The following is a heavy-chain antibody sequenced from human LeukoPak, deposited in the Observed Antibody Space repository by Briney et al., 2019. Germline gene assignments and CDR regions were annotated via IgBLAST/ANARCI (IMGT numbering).Heavy chain of an antibody. J-gene: IGHJ4*02. CDR3: AKNPYEYYFDY. V-gene: IGHV1-2*02. D-gene: IGHD5-12*01. Sequence: ASVKVSSKASGYTLTGYYMHWVRQAPGQGLEWMGWINPSSGDTNYAQKFQGRVTMTRDTSISTAYMELSRLRSDDTAVYYCAKNPYEYYFDYWGQGTLVTVSS. CDR2: INPSSGDT. CDR1: GYTLTGYY.